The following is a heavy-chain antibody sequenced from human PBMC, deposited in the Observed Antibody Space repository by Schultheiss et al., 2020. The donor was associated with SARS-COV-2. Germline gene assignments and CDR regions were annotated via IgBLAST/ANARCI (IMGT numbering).Heavy chain of an antibody. CDR3: TRPTYGMDV. J-gene: IGHJ6*02. V-gene: IGHV3-73*01. CDR1: GFTFSSYG. CDR2: IRSKANSYAT. Sequence: GGSLRLSCAASGFTFSSYGMHWVRQASGKGLEWVGRIRSKANSYATAYAASVKGRFTISRDDSKNTAYLQMNSLKTEDTAVYYCTRPTYGMDVWGQGTTVTVSS.